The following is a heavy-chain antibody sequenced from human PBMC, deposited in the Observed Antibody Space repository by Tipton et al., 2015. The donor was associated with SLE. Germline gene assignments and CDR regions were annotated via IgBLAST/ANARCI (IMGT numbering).Heavy chain of an antibody. CDR2: ITPYNANT. V-gene: IGHV1-18*01. D-gene: IGHD2-2*01. Sequence: VQLVQSGAEVKKPGASVKVSCRASGYTFTSYGISWVRPAPGQGLEWMGWITPYNANTNYAQKLQGRVTMTTDTSTSTAYMELRSLRSDDTAVYYCARSCSSTSCPPGDAFDIWGQGTMVTVSS. CDR3: ARSCSSTSCPPGDAFDI. CDR1: GYTFTSYG. J-gene: IGHJ3*02.